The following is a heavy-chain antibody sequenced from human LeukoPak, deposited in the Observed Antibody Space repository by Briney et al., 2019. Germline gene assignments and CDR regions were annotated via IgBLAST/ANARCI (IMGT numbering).Heavy chain of an antibody. CDR2: IFYSGST. Sequence: SETLSLTCAVSGGSISSSNWWSWIRQPPGKGLEWIGNIFYSGSTYYSPSLKSRVTISLDTSRNQFSLKLNSVTAADTAVYYCAKSNGYGLIDIWGQGTMVTVSS. CDR1: GGSISSSNW. D-gene: IGHD3-22*01. V-gene: IGHV4-4*02. CDR3: AKSNGYGLIDI. J-gene: IGHJ3*02.